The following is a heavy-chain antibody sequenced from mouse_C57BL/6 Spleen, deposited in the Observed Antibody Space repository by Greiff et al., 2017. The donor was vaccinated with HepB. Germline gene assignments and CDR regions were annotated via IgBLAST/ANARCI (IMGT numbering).Heavy chain of an antibody. J-gene: IGHJ2*01. Sequence: EVQLQQSGAELVRPGASVKLSCTASGFNIKDYYMHWVKQRPEQGLEWIGRIDPEDGDTEYAPKFQGKATMTADTSSNTAYLQLSSLTSEDTAVYYCTTSSGSAHYFDYWGHCTTLTVSS. D-gene: IGHD1-1*01. V-gene: IGHV14-1*01. CDR3: TTSSGSAHYFDY. CDR2: IDPEDGDT. CDR1: GFNIKDYY.